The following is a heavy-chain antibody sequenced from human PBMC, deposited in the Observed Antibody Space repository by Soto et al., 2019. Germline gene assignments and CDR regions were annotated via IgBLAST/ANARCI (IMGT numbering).Heavy chain of an antibody. J-gene: IGHJ6*02. V-gene: IGHV1-2*02. CDR1: GYTFTGYY. D-gene: IGHD6-13*01. Sequence: ASVKVSCKASGYTFTGYYMHWVRQAPGQGLEWMGWINPNSGGTNYAQKFQGRVTMTRDTSISTAYMELSRLRSDDTDVYYCAREAAAPTYYYYYGMDVWGQGTTVTVSS. CDR2: INPNSGGT. CDR3: AREAAAPTYYYYYGMDV.